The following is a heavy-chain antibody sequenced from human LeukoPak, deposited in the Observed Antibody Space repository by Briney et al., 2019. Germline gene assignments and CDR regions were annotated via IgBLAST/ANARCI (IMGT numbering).Heavy chain of an antibody. CDR1: GFTFSSYA. D-gene: IGHD3-22*01. J-gene: IGHJ3*02. CDR2: ISGSGGST. Sequence: GGSLRLSCAASGFTFSSYAMSWVRQAPGKGLEWVSAISGSGGSTYYADSVKGRFTISRDNSKNTLYLQMNSLRAEDTAVYYCAKDDSRKLGHYDSNAFDTWGQGTMVTVSS. CDR3: AKDDSRKLGHYDSNAFDT. V-gene: IGHV3-23*01.